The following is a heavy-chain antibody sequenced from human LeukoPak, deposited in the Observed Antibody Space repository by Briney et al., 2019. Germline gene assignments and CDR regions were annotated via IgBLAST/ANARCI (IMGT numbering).Heavy chain of an antibody. CDR2: ISSNGGST. Sequence: GGSLRLSCAAPGFTFSSYAMHWVRQAPGKGLEYVSAISSNGGSTYYANSVKGRFTISRDNSKNTLYLQMGSLRAEGMAVYYCARGDDNDAFDIWGQGTMVTVSS. CDR1: GFTFSSYA. CDR3: ARGDDNDAFDI. J-gene: IGHJ3*02. V-gene: IGHV3-64*01.